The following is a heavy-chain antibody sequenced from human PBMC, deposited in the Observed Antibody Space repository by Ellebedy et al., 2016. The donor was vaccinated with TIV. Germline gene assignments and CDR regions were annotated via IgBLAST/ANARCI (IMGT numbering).Heavy chain of an antibody. V-gene: IGHV4-59*04. J-gene: IGHJ4*02. CDR2: IYYNGYT. D-gene: IGHD3-9*01. CDR1: GFTFSKYC. CDR3: AGDGVLGSFDWVTTE. Sequence: MPGGSLRLSCAASGFTFSKYCMSWVRHVPGKGLEWVGTIYYNGYTYYNPSLKSRVTISVDSSKNQFSLKLSSVTASDTAIYYCAGDGVLGSFDWVTTEWGQGTLAAVSS.